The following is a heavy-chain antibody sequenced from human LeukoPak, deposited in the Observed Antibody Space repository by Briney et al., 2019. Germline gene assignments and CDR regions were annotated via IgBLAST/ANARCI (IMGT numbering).Heavy chain of an antibody. J-gene: IGHJ6*02. CDR3: ARDYFYPMDV. V-gene: IGHV3-7*04. CDR1: GFTFRIYW. Sequence: GGSLRLSCEASGFTFRIYWMSWVRQAPGKGLEWVANIKHDGSEKYYVDSVKGRFTISRDNAKNSLYLQMNSLRAEDTAVYYCARDYFYPMDVWGQGTTVTVTS. CDR2: IKHDGSEK.